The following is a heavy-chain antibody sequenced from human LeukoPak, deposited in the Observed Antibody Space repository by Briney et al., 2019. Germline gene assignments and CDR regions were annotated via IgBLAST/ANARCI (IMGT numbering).Heavy chain of an antibody. CDR3: AKDGYCGGDCYSYFDY. V-gene: IGHV3-53*01. CDR2: IHNDGST. CDR1: GFIVSNTY. Sequence: PGGSLRLSCAASGFIVSNTYMTWVRQAPGKGLEWVSVIHNDGSTYYADSVKGRFTISRDNSKNMLFLRMNSLRAEDTAVYYCAKDGYCGGDCYSYFDYWGQGTLVTVSS. D-gene: IGHD2-21*02. J-gene: IGHJ4*02.